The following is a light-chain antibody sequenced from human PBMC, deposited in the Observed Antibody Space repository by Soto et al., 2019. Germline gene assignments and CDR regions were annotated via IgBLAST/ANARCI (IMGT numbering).Light chain of an antibody. CDR3: AAWDDSLNGLV. CDR2: FSD. CDR1: SSNIGKFP. Sequence: QSVLTQPPSASGTPGQRVTISCSGSSSNIGKFPVNWYQQVPRTAPKPLIYFSDLRPSGVPDRFSGFKSGTSASLVITGLQSEDEADYYCAAWDDSLNGLVFGGGTKLTVL. V-gene: IGLV1-44*01. J-gene: IGLJ3*02.